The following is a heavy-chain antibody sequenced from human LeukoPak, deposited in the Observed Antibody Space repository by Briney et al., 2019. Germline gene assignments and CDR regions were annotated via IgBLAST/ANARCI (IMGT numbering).Heavy chain of an antibody. CDR1: GFTFSSYS. CDR3: ARGGTHYYYYYMDV. V-gene: IGHV3-21*01. J-gene: IGHJ6*03. CDR2: ISSSTSYI. D-gene: IGHD3-16*01. Sequence: GGSLRLSCAASGFTFSSYSMNWVRQAPGKGLEWVSSISSSTSYIYYADSVKGRFTISRDNAKNSLYLQMNSLRAEDTAVYYCARGGTHYYYYYMDVWGKGTTATVSS.